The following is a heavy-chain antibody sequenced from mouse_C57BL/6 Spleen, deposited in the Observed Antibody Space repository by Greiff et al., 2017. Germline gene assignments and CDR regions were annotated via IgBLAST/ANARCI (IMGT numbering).Heavy chain of an antibody. Sequence: EVQVVESGGGLVQPGGSLKLSCAASGFTFSDYYMYWVRQTPEKRLEWVAYISNGGGSTYYPDTVKGRFPISRDNAKNTLYLQMSRLKSEDTAMYYCARHEDSSIGYAMDYWGQGTSVTVSS. CDR2: ISNGGGST. J-gene: IGHJ4*01. V-gene: IGHV5-12*01. CDR3: ARHEDSSIGYAMDY. D-gene: IGHD1-1*01. CDR1: GFTFSDYY.